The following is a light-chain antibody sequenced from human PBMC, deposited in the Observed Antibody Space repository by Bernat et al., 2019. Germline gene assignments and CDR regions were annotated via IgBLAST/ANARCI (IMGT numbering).Light chain of an antibody. J-gene: IGLJ3*02. CDR1: IGSIAGNY. V-gene: IGLV6-57*04. CDR2: EDN. CDR3: QSYDSSVWV. Sequence: NFMLTQPHSVSESPGKTVTISCSRSIGSIAGNYVQWYQQRPGSAPTTVMYEDNQRPYGVPDRFSGSIDRSSNSASLTISGLKTEDEADCYCQSYDSSVWVFGGRTKLTVL.